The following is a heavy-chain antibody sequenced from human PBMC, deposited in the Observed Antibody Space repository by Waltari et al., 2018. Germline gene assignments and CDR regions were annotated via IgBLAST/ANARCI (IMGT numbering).Heavy chain of an antibody. CDR1: GGTFRSYA. D-gene: IGHD3-10*01. V-gene: IGHV1-69*13. CDR3: ASRELLYYYYGMDV. J-gene: IGHJ6*02. Sequence: QVQLVQSGAEVKKPGSSVKVSCKASGGTFRSYAISWLLRAPGQGLEWMGGIIPIFGTANYAQKFQGRVTITADESTSTAYMELSSLRSEDTAVYYCASRELLYYYYGMDVWGQGTTVTVSS. CDR2: IIPIFGTA.